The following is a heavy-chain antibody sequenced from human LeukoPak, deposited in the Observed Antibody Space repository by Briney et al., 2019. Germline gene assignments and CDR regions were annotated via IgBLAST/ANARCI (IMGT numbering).Heavy chain of an antibody. J-gene: IGHJ3*02. CDR3: ARVSAAWNLFAFDI. CDR2: IYYSGST. D-gene: IGHD1-1*01. Sequence: PSETLSLTCTVSGGSISPYHWGWLRQPPGKGLEWLGHIYYSGSTDYNPSLKSRVTISLDTSNIQFSLKLSSVTAADTAVYYCARVSAAWNLFAFDIWGQGTMVTVSS. CDR1: GGSISPYH. V-gene: IGHV4-59*08.